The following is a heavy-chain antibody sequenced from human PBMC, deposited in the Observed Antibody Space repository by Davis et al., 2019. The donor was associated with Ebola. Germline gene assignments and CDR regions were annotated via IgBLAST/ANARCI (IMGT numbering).Heavy chain of an antibody. V-gene: IGHV3-33*01. J-gene: IGHJ4*02. Sequence: GEFLKISCAASGFTFSSYGMHWVRQAPGKGLEWVAVIWYDGSNKYYADSVKGRFTISRDNSKNTLYLQMNSLRAEDTAVYYCARARFGPDYFDYWGQGTLVTVSS. CDR3: ARARFGPDYFDY. D-gene: IGHD3-10*01. CDR1: GFTFSSYG. CDR2: IWYDGSNK.